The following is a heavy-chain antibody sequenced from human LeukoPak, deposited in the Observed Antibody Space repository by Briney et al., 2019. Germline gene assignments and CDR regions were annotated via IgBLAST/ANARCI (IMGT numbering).Heavy chain of an antibody. CDR1: GFTFSSYS. CDR3: VRLLATVGLAKPDY. D-gene: IGHD1-26*01. V-gene: IGHV3-21*01. CDR2: ISSSSSYI. J-gene: IGHJ4*02. Sequence: PGGSLRLSCAASGFTFSSYSMNWVRQAPGKGLEWVSSISSSSSYIYYADSVKGRFTISRDNAKNSLYLQMNSLRAEDTAVYYCVRLLATVGLAKPDYWGQGTLVTVSS.